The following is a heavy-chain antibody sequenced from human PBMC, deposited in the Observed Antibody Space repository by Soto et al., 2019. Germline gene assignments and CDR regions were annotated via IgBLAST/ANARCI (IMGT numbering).Heavy chain of an antibody. V-gene: IGHV4-30-2*01. J-gene: IGHJ5*02. CDR2: IYHSGST. CDR1: GGSISSGGYS. D-gene: IGHD1-1*01. Sequence: QLQLRESGSGLVKPSQTLSLTCAVSGGSISSGGYSWNWIRQPPGKGLEWIGYIYHSGSTYYNPSLKSRVTISVDKSKNQFSLKLTSVTAADTAVYYCARDQLEGNWFDPWGQGTLVTVSS. CDR3: ARDQLEGNWFDP.